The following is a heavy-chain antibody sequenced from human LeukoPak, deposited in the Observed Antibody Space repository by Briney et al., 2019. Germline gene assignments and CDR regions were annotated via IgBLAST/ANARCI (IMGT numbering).Heavy chain of an antibody. D-gene: IGHD3-22*01. CDR3: ARDQAYYYDSSGYYYVVEDWFDP. CDR1: GGSISSYY. Sequence: SEALSLTCAVSGGSISSYYWSWIRQPPGKGLEWIGYIFYTGSTNYNPSLKSRVTMSVDTSKQQFSLKLSSVTAADTAVYYCARDQAYYYDSSGYYYVVEDWFDPWGQGTLVTVSS. J-gene: IGHJ5*02. V-gene: IGHV4-59*12. CDR2: IFYTGST.